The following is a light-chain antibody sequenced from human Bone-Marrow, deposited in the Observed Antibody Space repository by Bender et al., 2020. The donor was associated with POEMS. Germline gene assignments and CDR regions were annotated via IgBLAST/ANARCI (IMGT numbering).Light chain of an antibody. CDR1: SSDVGASNY. Sequence: QSALTQPTSVSGSPGQSITISCAGTSSDVGASNYVSWYQQHPGKAPKLLIYDVTKRPSGISDRFSGSKSGNTASLTISGLQSDDEGDYYCCSYAGSRTFVLFGGGTKVTVL. V-gene: IGLV2-23*02. CDR2: DVT. CDR3: CSYAGSRTFVL. J-gene: IGLJ3*02.